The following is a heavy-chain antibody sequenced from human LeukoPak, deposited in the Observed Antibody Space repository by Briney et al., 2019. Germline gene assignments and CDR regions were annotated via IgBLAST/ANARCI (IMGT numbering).Heavy chain of an antibody. CDR2: IIPSSGII. CDR1: GGTFSSYA. CDR3: ARGIGFIIMIGDAFDI. J-gene: IGHJ3*02. V-gene: IGHV1-69*17. D-gene: IGHD3-22*01. Sequence: ASVKVSCKAFGGTFSSYAFSWVRRAPGQGLEWMGGIIPSSGIINYSQKVQGRVTIIADKSTSTLYMELSSLRSEDTAVYYCARGIGFIIMIGDAFDIWGQGTMVTVSS.